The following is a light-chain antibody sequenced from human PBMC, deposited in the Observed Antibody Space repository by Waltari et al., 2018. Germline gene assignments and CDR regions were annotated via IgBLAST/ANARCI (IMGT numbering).Light chain of an antibody. Sequence: QSALTQPASVSGSPGQSITISCTGTSSDVGAYIYVSWYQQHPGKAPKLLIYDVNTRPSGVSNRCSGSKSGNTASLTISGLQAEDEADYYCSSYTSSTTLFGGGTKLTVL. CDR3: SSYTSSTTL. CDR2: DVN. V-gene: IGLV2-14*03. J-gene: IGLJ2*01. CDR1: SSDVGAYIY.